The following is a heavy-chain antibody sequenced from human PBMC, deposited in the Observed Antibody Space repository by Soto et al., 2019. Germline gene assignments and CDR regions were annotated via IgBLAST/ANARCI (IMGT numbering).Heavy chain of an antibody. CDR1: GGSFSGYY. D-gene: IGHD3-16*02. J-gene: IGHJ4*02. CDR2: INHSGST. V-gene: IGHV4-34*01. CDR3: ARVSGYYDYIWGSYRSHGPFDY. Sequence: SETLSLTCAVYGGSFSGYYWSWIRQPPGKGLEWIGEINHSGSTNYNPSLKSRVTISVDTSKNQFSLRLSSVTAADTAVYYCARVSGYYDYIWGSYRSHGPFDYWGQGTLVTVSS.